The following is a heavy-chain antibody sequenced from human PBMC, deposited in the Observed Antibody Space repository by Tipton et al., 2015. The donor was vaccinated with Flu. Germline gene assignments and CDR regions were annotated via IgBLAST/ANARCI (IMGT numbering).Heavy chain of an antibody. CDR1: GVSITNFY. V-gene: IGHV4-4*07. D-gene: IGHD1-7*01. J-gene: IGHJ4*02. CDR3: AREERSSRELGH. Sequence: GLVKPSEILTLTCNVSGVSITNFYWTWIRQPAGKGLEWIGRISFSGSTNYNPSLKSRVTMSLDMSNNHFSLNLGPVTAADTAVYFCAREERSSRELGHWGQGTLVTVSS. CDR2: ISFSGST.